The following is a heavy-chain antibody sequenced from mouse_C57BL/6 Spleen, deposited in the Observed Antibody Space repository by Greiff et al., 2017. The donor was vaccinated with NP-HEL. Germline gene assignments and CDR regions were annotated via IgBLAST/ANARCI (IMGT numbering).Heavy chain of an antibody. CDR2: IWSGGST. D-gene: IGHD1-1*01. V-gene: IGHV2-2*01. Sequence: VKLMESGPGLVQPSQSLSITCTVSGFSLTSYGVHWVRQSPGKGLEWLGVIWSGGSTDYNAAFISRLSISKDNSKSQVFFKMNSLQADDTAIYYCAGNTVVGYFDVWGTGTTVTVSS. CDR1: GFSLTSYG. CDR3: AGNTVVGYFDV. J-gene: IGHJ1*03.